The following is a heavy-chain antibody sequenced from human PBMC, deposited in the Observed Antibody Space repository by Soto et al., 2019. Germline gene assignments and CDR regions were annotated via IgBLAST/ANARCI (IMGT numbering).Heavy chain of an antibody. V-gene: IGHV3-23*01. D-gene: IGHD6-6*01. CDR1: GFTFSSYA. CDR2: ISGSDDST. CDR3: AKRSSSSTFDY. Sequence: EVQLLESGGGLVQPGESLRLSCAASGFTFSSYAMSWVRQAPGKGLEWVSVISGSDDSTYYADSVKGRFTISRDNSKNTLYLQMNCLRAEDTDVYYCAKRSSSSTFDYWGQGTLVIVSS. J-gene: IGHJ4*02.